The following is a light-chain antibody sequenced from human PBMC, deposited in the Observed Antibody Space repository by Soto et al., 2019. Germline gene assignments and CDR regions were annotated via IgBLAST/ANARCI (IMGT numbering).Light chain of an antibody. CDR1: QSISRW. V-gene: IGKV1-5*01. Sequence: DIPMTQSPSTLSASVGDRVTITCRARQSISRWLAWYQQKPGKAPKLLIYDGSSLESGVPSRFTGSGSGTEFTLTISSLQPDDFATYYCQQYHVYYSFGQGTKVEIK. CDR3: QQYHVYYS. J-gene: IGKJ2*03. CDR2: DGS.